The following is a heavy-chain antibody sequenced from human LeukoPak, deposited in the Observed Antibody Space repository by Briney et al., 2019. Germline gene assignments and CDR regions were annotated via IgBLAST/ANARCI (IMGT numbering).Heavy chain of an antibody. D-gene: IGHD3-10*01. CDR1: GFTFNNCA. J-gene: IGHJ4*02. CDR2: ISGSGVGT. V-gene: IGHV3-23*01. Sequence: PGGSLRLSCAASGFTFNNCAMNWVRQAPGKGLEWVSTISGSGVGTYYADSAKGRFTISRDNSRSTLYLQMNSLRPEDTAIYYCAREGYYGSGSPPSLYFDYWGQGTLVTVSS. CDR3: AREGYYGSGSPPSLYFDY.